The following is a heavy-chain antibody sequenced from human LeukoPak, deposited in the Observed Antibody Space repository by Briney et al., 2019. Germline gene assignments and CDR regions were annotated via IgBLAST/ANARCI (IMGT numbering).Heavy chain of an antibody. CDR1: GFTFSSYW. J-gene: IGHJ3*02. V-gene: IGHV3-74*01. CDR2: INSDVSST. CDR3: AKVMGERFGNGAFDI. Sequence: GGSLRLSCAASGFTFSSYWMHWVRHAPGKGLVWVSRINSDVSSTSYADSVKGRFTISRDNSKNTVSLQVNSLRAEDTAVYYCAKVMGERFGNGAFDIWGQGTMVTVSS. D-gene: IGHD2-8*01.